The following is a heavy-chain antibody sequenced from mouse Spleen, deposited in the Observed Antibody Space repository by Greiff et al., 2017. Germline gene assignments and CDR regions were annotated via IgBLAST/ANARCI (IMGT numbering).Heavy chain of an antibody. V-gene: IGHV1-15*01. J-gene: IGHJ2*01. CDR2: IDPETGGT. D-gene: IGHD2-1*01. CDR1: GYTFTDYE. CDR3: TMRNYCFDY. Sequence: QVQLQQSGAELVRPGASVTLSCKASGYTFTDYEMHWVKQTPVHGLEWIGAIDPETGGTAYNQKFKGKAILTADKSSSTAYMELRSLTSEDSAVYYCTMRNYCFDYWGQGTTLTVSS.